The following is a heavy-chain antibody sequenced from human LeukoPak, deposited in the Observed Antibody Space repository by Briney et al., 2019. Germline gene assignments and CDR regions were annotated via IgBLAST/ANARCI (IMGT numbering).Heavy chain of an antibody. D-gene: IGHD2-15*01. CDR1: GFSVTNNY. CDR3: ARDHCSGGSCYSAY. J-gene: IGHJ4*02. CDR2: FYVGGAT. V-gene: IGHV3-53*01. Sequence: GGSLRLSCAVSGFSVTNNYMSWVRQAPGKGLEWVSVFYVGGATYYADSVKGRFTISRDNSKNTLYLQMNSLRAEDTAVYYCARDHCSGGSCYSAYWGQGTLVTVSS.